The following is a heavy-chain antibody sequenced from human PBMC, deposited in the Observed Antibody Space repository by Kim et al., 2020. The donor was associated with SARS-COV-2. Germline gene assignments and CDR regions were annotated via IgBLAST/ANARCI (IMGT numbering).Heavy chain of an antibody. V-gene: IGHV3-74*01. CDR2: INEDRSVI. Sequence: GGSLRLSCAASGFTFSSHWMHWVRQAPGRGPVWVSRINEDRSVIEYAASVKGRFTISRDNARSTLDLQMNSLRPEDTAVYYCARGSGSFGFDSWGQGILVAVSS. J-gene: IGHJ4*02. D-gene: IGHD1-26*01. CDR1: GFTFSSHW. CDR3: ARGSGSFGFDS.